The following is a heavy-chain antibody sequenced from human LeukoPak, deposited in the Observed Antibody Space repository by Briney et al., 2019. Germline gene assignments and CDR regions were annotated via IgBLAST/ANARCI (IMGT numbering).Heavy chain of an antibody. CDR2: IYYSGST. CDR1: GGSISSGAYY. V-gene: IGHV4-39*01. D-gene: IGHD1-26*01. J-gene: IGHJ5*02. CDR3: ARHPTLSASYYA. Sequence: PSETLSLTCAVSGGSISSGAYYWGWIRQPPGEGLEWIGSIYYSGSTYYNLSLKSRVTISVDTSKNQFSLKLSSVTAADTAVYYCARHPTLSASYYAWGQGTLVTVSS.